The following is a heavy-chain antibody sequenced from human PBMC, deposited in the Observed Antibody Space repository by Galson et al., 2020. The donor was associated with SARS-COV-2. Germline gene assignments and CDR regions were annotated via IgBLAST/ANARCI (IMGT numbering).Heavy chain of an antibody. CDR2: ISGGGGST. V-gene: IGHV3-23*01. Sequence: GGSLRLSCAASGLTFSNYAMRWVRQAPGKGLEWVSAISGGGGSTYYADSVKGRFTISRDNSKNTLYLQMNSLRADDTAVYYCAKAPYYYGSGSYENWFDPWGQGTLVTVSS. CDR1: GLTFSNYA. J-gene: IGHJ5*02. CDR3: AKAPYYYGSGSYENWFDP. D-gene: IGHD3-10*01.